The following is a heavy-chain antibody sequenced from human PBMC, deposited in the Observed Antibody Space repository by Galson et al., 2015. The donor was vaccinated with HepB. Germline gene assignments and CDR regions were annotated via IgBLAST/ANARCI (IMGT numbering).Heavy chain of an antibody. CDR1: GFTFSSYS. V-gene: IGHV3-48*01. J-gene: IGHJ4*02. CDR3: ARVSFYPDRSYYFDY. CDR2: ISSSSSTI. D-gene: IGHD3-16*02. Sequence: SLRLSCAASGFTFSSYSMNWVRQAPGKGLEWVSYISSSSSTIYYADSVKGRFTISRDNAKNSLYLQMNSLRAKDTAVYYCARVSFYPDRSYYFDYWGQGTLVTVSS.